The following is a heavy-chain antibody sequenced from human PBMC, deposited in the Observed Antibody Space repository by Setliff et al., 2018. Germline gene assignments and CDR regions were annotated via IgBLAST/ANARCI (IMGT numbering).Heavy chain of an antibody. CDR3: AREELWYYYDSSGPAWVDY. J-gene: IGHJ4*02. CDR2: INHSGST. Sequence: SETLSLTCAVYGGSFSTYYWIWIRQPPGKGLEWIGEINHSGSTNYNSSLKSRVTISVDTSKNQFSLKLSSVTAADTAVYYCAREELWYYYDSSGPAWVDYWGQGTLVTVSS. D-gene: IGHD3-22*01. CDR1: GGSFSTYY. V-gene: IGHV4-34*01.